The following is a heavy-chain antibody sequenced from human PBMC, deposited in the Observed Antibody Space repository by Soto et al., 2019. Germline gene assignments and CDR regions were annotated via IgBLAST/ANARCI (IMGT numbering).Heavy chain of an antibody. CDR2: IFDNGDV. CDR1: GVSSTSFY. D-gene: IGHD3-16*01. J-gene: IGHJ4*02. Sequence: SETLSLTCTVSGVSSTSFYWSWIRQSPGKGLEWIGYIFDNGDVKYNPSLMSRLTMSIDMSKNEFSLRLKSVTAADTAMYYCARGWGSKWYYFDSWGEGTLVTVSS. CDR3: ARGWGSKWYYFDS. V-gene: IGHV4-59*01.